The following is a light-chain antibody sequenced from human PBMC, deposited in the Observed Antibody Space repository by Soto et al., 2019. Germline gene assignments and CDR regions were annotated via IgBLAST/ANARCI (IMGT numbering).Light chain of an antibody. J-gene: IGLJ1*01. Sequence: QSVLTQPPSVSGAPGQRVTISCTGSSSNIGAGYDVHWYQQLPGTAPKLLIYGNSNRPSGVPDRFSGSKSGTSASLAITGLQAEDEADYYCQSYDSSLNYVFGTGTNSPS. CDR2: GNS. CDR3: QSYDSSLNYV. V-gene: IGLV1-40*01. CDR1: SSNIGAGYD.